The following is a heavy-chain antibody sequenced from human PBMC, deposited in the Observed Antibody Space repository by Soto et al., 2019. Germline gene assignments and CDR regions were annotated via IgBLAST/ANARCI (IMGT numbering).Heavy chain of an antibody. D-gene: IGHD1-26*01. Sequence: VQLVESGGGLVQPGGSLRLSCAASGFTVSSNYMSWVRQAPGKGLEWVSVIYSGGSTYYADSVKGRFTISRDNSKNTLYLQMNSLRAEDTAVYYCARDGEAAESWEAFDIWGQGTMVTVSS. CDR1: GFTVSSNY. J-gene: IGHJ3*02. V-gene: IGHV3-66*01. CDR2: IYSGGST. CDR3: ARDGEAAESWEAFDI.